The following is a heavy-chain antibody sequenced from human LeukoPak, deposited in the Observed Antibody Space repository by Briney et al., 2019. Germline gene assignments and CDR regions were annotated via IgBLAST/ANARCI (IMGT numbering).Heavy chain of an antibody. J-gene: IGHJ4*02. D-gene: IGHD6-13*01. V-gene: IGHV1-2*02. CDR1: GYTFTGYY. CDR2: INPNSGGT. CDR3: ARDAHSSSWYFDY. Sequence: ASVKVSCKASGYTFTGYYMHWVRQAPGQGLEWMGWINPNSGGTNYAQKFQGRVTMTRDTSISTAYMGLSRLRSDDTAVYYCARDAHSSSWYFDYWGQGTLVTVSS.